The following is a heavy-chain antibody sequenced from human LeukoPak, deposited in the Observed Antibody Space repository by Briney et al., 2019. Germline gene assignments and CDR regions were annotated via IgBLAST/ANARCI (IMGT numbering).Heavy chain of an antibody. J-gene: IGHJ4*02. Sequence: ASVKVSCKASGYTFTSYGISWVRQAPGQGLEWMGWISAYNGNTNYAQKLQGRVTMTTDTSTSTAYMELSSLRSEDTAVYYCALGIVGATTYYFDYWGQGTLVTASS. D-gene: IGHD1-26*01. CDR1: GYTFTSYG. V-gene: IGHV1-18*01. CDR3: ALGIVGATTYYFDY. CDR2: ISAYNGNT.